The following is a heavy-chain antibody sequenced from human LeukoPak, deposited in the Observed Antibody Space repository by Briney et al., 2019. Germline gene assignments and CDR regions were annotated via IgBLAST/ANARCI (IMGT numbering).Heavy chain of an antibody. CDR2: IFPNGRT. D-gene: IGHD2-2*01. J-gene: IGHJ3*02. V-gene: IGHV4-4*07. CDR1: GGSPSGSY. Sequence: PSETLSLTCTVSGGSPSGSYWSWVRRPAGKGLEWIGRIFPNGRTNIHPFLKSRVTMSVDRSINQFSLRLTSVTAADTAVYYCARGDTSFYDAFDIWGQGTKVTVAS. CDR3: ARGDTSFYDAFDI.